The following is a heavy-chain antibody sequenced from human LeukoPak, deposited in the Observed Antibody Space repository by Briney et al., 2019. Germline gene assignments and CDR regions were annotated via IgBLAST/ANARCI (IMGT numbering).Heavy chain of an antibody. CDR3: ARGLNGYSSSWYVLDLLWFDP. CDR1: GGSISSSSYY. D-gene: IGHD6-13*01. J-gene: IGHJ5*02. CDR2: IYYSGST. Sequence: PSETLSLTCTVSGGSISSSSYYWGWIRQPPGKGLEWIGSIYYSGSTYYNPSLKSRVTISVDTSKNQFSLKLSSVTAADTAVYYCARGLNGYSSSWYVLDLLWFDPWGQGTLVTVSS. V-gene: IGHV4-39*01.